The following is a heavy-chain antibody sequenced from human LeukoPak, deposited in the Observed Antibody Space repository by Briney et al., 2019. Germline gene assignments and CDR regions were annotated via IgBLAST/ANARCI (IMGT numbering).Heavy chain of an antibody. CDR3: AKDLVENYYGSGVTLDY. V-gene: IGHV3-30*18. J-gene: IGHJ4*02. CDR2: ISFDGNTK. Sequence: GGSLRLSCTASGFTFSSYATHWVRQAPGEGLQWVAVISFDGNTKFYGDSVKGRFTISRDNSKNTLYLQMNSLRAEDTALYYCAKDLVENYYGSGVTLDYWGQGTLVTVSS. CDR1: GFTFSSYA. D-gene: IGHD3-10*01.